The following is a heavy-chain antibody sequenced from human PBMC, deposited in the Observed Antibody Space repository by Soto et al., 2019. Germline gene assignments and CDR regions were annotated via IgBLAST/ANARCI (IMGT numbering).Heavy chain of an antibody. V-gene: IGHV3-66*01. J-gene: IGHJ4*02. Sequence: PGGSRRLSCAASGFTVSSNFMNWVRQAPGKGLEWVSVIFPGGSTYYADSVKGRFTISRDISKNTVYFQMNSLRAEDTAVYYCARGGILPGYYLSYWGLGTLVTVSS. CDR2: IFPGGST. CDR3: ARGGILPGYYLSY. D-gene: IGHD3-9*01. CDR1: GFTVSSNF.